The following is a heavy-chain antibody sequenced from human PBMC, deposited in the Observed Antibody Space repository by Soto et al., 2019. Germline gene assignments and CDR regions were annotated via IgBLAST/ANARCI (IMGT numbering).Heavy chain of an antibody. CDR1: GFTFSSNS. D-gene: IGHD3-3*01. J-gene: IGHJ5*02. CDR3: ARVIWSGHLTSDL. CDR2: ISSSSSTI. V-gene: IGHV3-48*02. Sequence: EVQVVESGGGLVQPGGYLRLSCAASGFTFSSNSMNWFRQAPGKGLEWISYISSSSSTIYADSVKGRFTISRDNAKNSLYLQMNSLRDEDTAVYYCARVIWSGHLTSDLWGQGTLVTVSS.